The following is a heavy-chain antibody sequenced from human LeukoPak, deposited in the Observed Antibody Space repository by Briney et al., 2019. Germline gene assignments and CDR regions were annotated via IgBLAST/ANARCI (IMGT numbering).Heavy chain of an antibody. V-gene: IGHV4-61*01. CDR1: GGSVSSGSYY. D-gene: IGHD4-17*01. CDR3: ARARVTTVTTGSPFDY. J-gene: IGHJ4*02. Sequence: PSETLSLTCTVSGGSVSSGSYYWSWIRQPPGKGLEWIGYIYYSGSTNYNPSLKSRVTISVDTSKNQFSLKLSSVTAADTAVYYCARARVTTVTTGSPFDYWGQGTLVTVSS. CDR2: IYYSGST.